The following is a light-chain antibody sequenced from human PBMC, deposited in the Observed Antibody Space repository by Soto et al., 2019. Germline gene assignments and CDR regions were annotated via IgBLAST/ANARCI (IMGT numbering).Light chain of an antibody. CDR2: TNN. CDR1: SSNIGVNS. J-gene: IGLJ1*01. CDR3: AAWDDSLNAYV. V-gene: IGLV1-44*01. Sequence: QSVLTQPPSASGTPGQRVTISCSGSSSNIGVNSVTWYQQLPGTAPKLLIYTNNQRPSWVPDRISGSRSGTSASLAIGDVQSEDEADYYCAAWDDSLNAYVFGTGTKLTVL.